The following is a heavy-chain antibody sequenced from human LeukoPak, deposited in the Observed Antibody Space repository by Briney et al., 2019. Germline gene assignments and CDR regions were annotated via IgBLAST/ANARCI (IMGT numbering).Heavy chain of an antibody. Sequence: GGSLRLSCAASGFTFSSYWMSWVRQAPGKGLEWVANKKYDGSEKYYVDSVKGRFTISRDNSKNTLYLQMNSLRAEDTAVYYCAKDRAYFDYWGQGTLVTVSS. CDR1: GFTFSSYW. J-gene: IGHJ4*02. V-gene: IGHV3-7*03. CDR3: AKDRAYFDY. CDR2: KKYDGSEK. D-gene: IGHD3-10*01.